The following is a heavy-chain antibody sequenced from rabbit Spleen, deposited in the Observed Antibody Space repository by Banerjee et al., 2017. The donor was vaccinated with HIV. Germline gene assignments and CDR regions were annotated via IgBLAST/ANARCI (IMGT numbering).Heavy chain of an antibody. CDR1: GFSFTNKAV. CDR2: INGITGKA. D-gene: IGHD8-1*01. J-gene: IGHJ6*01. CDR3: ARDTGTSFSTYGMDV. V-gene: IGHV1S45*01. Sequence: QEQLVESGGGLVKPEGTLKLSCTASGFSFTNKAVMCWVRQAPGKGLEWIACINGITGKAVYASWAKGRFAFSKTSSTTVTLQMTSLTAADTATYFCARDTGTSFSTYGMDVWGPGTLVTVS.